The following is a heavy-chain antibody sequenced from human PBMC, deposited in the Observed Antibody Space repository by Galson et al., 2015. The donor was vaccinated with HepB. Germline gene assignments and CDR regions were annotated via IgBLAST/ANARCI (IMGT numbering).Heavy chain of an antibody. Sequence: SVKVSCKASGGTFSSYAISWVRQAPGQGLEWMGGIIPIFGTANYAQKFQGRVTITADESTSTAYMELSSLRSEDTAVYYCATPGDGGKLGLGDYWGQGTLVTVSS. V-gene: IGHV1-69*13. J-gene: IGHJ4*02. CDR1: GGTFSSYA. CDR3: ATPGDGGKLGLGDY. CDR2: IIPIFGTA. D-gene: IGHD4-23*01.